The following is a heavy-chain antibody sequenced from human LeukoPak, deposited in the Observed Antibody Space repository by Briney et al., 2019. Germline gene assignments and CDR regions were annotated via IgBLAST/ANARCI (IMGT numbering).Heavy chain of an antibody. CDR1: GSSISSYY. J-gene: IGHJ3*02. Sequence: SETLSLTCTVSGSSISSYYWSWIRQPPGKGLEWIGYIYYSGSTNYNPSLKSRVTISVDTSKNQFSLKLSSVTAADTAVYYCARESGIVGAVDIWGQGTMVTVSS. CDR3: ARESGIVGAVDI. CDR2: IYYSGST. D-gene: IGHD1-26*01. V-gene: IGHV4-59*01.